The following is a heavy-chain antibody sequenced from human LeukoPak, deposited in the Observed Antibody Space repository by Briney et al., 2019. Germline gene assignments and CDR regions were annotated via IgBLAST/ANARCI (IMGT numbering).Heavy chain of an antibody. CDR2: IYHSGST. CDR1: GGSISSYY. J-gene: IGHJ3*02. Sequence: PSETLSLTCTVSGGSISSYYWSWIRQPPGKGLEWIGEIYHSGSTNYNPSLKSRVTISVDKSKNQFSLKLSSVTAADTAVYYCAGASSGSGAFDIWGQGTMVTVSS. CDR3: AGASSGSGAFDI. V-gene: IGHV4-59*12. D-gene: IGHD3-10*01.